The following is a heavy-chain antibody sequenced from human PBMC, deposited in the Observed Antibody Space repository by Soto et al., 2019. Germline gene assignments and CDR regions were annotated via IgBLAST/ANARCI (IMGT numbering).Heavy chain of an antibody. Sequence: EVQLVQSGAEVKKPGESLKISCKGSGYSFTSYHIVWVRQMPGKGLEWMGIIYPGDSETRYSPSLQGQVTMSADKSTSTAYLQWRSLKASDTAMYYCARRSYCAGDCIRRLYDYYGMDVWGQGTTVTVSS. CDR2: IYPGDSET. CDR1: GYSFTSYH. V-gene: IGHV5-51*01. CDR3: ARRSYCAGDCIRRLYDYYGMDV. J-gene: IGHJ6*02. D-gene: IGHD2-21*02.